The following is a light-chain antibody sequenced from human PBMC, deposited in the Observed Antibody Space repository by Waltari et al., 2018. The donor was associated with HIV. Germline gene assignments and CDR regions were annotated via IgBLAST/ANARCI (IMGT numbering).Light chain of an antibody. V-gene: IGLV2-11*02. J-gene: IGLJ2*01. Sequence: QSALTPPRSLSGSPGKAVSIPCPGTISDVGVNKYFSWYKQNPGKAPKLILSGFNNRPSGVPDRFSGSKSGNTASLTISGLQAEDEADYFCYSYAGTSVLFGGGTKLTVL. CDR3: YSYAGTSVL. CDR2: GFN. CDR1: ISDVGVNKY.